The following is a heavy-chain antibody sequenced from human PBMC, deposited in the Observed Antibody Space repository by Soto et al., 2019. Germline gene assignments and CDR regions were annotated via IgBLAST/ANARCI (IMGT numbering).Heavy chain of an antibody. CDR3: ARDLYYYDSSGYPRGNWFDP. CDR2: IKQDGSEK. Sequence: PGGSLRLSCAASGFTFSSYWMRWVRQAPGKGLEWVANIKQDGSEKYYVDSVKGRFTISRDNAKNSLYLQMNSLRAEDTAVYYCARDLYYYDSSGYPRGNWFDPWGQGTLVTVSS. CDR1: GFTFSSYW. D-gene: IGHD3-22*01. J-gene: IGHJ5*02. V-gene: IGHV3-7*03.